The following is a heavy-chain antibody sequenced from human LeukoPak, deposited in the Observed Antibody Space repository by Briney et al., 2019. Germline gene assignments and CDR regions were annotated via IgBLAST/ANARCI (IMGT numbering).Heavy chain of an antibody. J-gene: IGHJ4*02. D-gene: IGHD3-9*01. CDR3: AREPGAYYDILTGYYTKQYYFDY. Sequence: GASVKVSCKASGGTFSSYAISWVRQAPGQGLEWMGWISAYNGNTNYAQKLQGRVTMTTDTSTSTAYMELRSLRSDDTAVYYCAREPGAYYDILTGYYTKQYYFDYWGQGTLVTVSS. CDR1: GGTFSSYA. V-gene: IGHV1-18*01. CDR2: ISAYNGNT.